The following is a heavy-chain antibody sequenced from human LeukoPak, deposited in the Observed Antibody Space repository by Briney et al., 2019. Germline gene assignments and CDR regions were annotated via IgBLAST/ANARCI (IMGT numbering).Heavy chain of an antibody. CDR2: IWYDGSNK. CDR1: GFTFSSYA. Sequence: PGGSLRLSCAAPGFTFSSYAMSWVRQAPGKGLEWVAVIWYDGSNKYYADSVKGRFTISRDNPKNTLYLQMNSLRAEDTAVYYCAREHYNYYDNSGSIDYWGQGTLVTVSS. J-gene: IGHJ4*02. D-gene: IGHD3-22*01. V-gene: IGHV3-33*08. CDR3: AREHYNYYDNSGSIDY.